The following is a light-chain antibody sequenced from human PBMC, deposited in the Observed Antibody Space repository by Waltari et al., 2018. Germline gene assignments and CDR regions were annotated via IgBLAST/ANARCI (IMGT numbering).Light chain of an antibody. CDR3: AAWDDTLSAVV. Sequence: QSVLTQPPSTSGTPGQRVTISCSGSSSNIGSNYVYWYQHLPGTAPKLLIYTNDQRPSGVPYRFAGSKSGTSASLAISGLQSDEESDYFCAAWDDTLSAVVFGGGTKLTVL. CDR1: SSNIGSNY. V-gene: IGLV1-47*02. J-gene: IGLJ2*01. CDR2: TND.